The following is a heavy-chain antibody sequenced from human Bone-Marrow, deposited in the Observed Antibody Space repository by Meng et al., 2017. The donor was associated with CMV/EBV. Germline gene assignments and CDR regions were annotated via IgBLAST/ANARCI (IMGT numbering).Heavy chain of an antibody. Sequence: SVNVSCKASEGTFSSYAISWVRTAPGQGLERMGGLIPIFGTANYAQKFQGRVTITTDESTSTAYMELISLRSEDTAVYYCASPGGLGYCSSTSCQGTYFYGREVRGQGNTVNVPS. CDR3: ASPGGLGYCSSTSCQGTYFYGREV. CDR2: LIPIFGTA. CDR1: EGTFSSYA. V-gene: IGHV1-69*05. J-gene: IGHJ6*02. D-gene: IGHD2-2*01.